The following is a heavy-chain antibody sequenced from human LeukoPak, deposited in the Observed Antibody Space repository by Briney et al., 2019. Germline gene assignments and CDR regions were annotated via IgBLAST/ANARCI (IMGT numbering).Heavy chain of an antibody. V-gene: IGHV4-39*01. J-gene: IGHJ4*02. CDR3: ARHDDY. Sequence: SETLPLTCSVSGGSISSSSYYWGWVRQPPGKGLEWVGSIYYSGSTYYNPSLMSRVAISVHTSKNQFSLRLSSVTAADTAVYYCARHDDYWGQGTLVSVSS. CDR1: GGSISSSSYY. CDR2: IYYSGST.